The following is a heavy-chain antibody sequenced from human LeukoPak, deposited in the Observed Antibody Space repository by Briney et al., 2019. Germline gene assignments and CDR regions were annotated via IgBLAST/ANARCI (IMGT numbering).Heavy chain of an antibody. CDR2: IYHSGST. Sequence: PSETLSLTCAVSGGSISSSNWWSWVRQPPGKGLEWIGEIYHSGSTNYNPSLKSRVTISVDKSKNQFSLKLSSVTAADTAVYYCARRGSGSLRGESNWFDPWGQGTLVTVSS. V-gene: IGHV4-4*02. J-gene: IGHJ5*02. D-gene: IGHD3-10*01. CDR3: ARRGSGSLRGESNWFDP. CDR1: GGSISSSNW.